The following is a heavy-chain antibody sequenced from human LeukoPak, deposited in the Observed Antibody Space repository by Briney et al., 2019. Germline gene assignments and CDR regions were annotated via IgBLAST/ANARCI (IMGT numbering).Heavy chain of an antibody. J-gene: IGHJ4*02. Sequence: GGSLRLSCAASGFTFISYVMHWVRQAPGKGLEWVAFIRYDGSKKYYADSVKGRFTISRDNSKNTLYLQMNNLRAEDTAVYYCARDYGGSSPFDYWGQGTLVTVSS. CDR1: GFTFISYV. D-gene: IGHD4-23*01. V-gene: IGHV3-30*02. CDR3: ARDYGGSSPFDY. CDR2: IRYDGSKK.